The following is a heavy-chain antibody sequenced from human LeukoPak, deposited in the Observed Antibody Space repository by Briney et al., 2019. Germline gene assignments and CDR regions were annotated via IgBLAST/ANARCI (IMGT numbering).Heavy chain of an antibody. J-gene: IGHJ4*02. D-gene: IGHD6-6*01. CDR2: IYYSGST. CDR1: GGSISSYY. CDR3: ARDKGIAAEFDY. Sequence: PSETLSLTCTVSGGSISSYYWSWIRQPPGKGLEWIGYIYYSGSTNYNPSLKSRVTISVDTSKNQFSLKLSSVTAADTAVYYCARDKGIAAEFDYWGQGTLVTVSS. V-gene: IGHV4-59*01.